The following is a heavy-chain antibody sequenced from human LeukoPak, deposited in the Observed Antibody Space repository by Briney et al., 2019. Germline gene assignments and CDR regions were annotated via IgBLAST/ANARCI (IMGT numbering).Heavy chain of an antibody. J-gene: IGHJ4*02. V-gene: IGHV4-34*01. CDR3: ARDSSGYYYRDLDY. Sequence: PSETLSLTCTVSGGSISSYYWSWIRQPPGKGLEWIGEINHSGSTNYNPSLKSRVTISVDTSKNQFSLKLSSVTAADTAVYYCARDSSGYYYRDLDYWGQGTLVTVSS. D-gene: IGHD3-22*01. CDR1: GGSISSYY. CDR2: INHSGST.